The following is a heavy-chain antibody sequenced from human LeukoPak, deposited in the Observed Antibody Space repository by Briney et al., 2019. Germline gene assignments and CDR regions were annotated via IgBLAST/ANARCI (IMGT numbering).Heavy chain of an antibody. CDR2: IYHSGST. CDR3: ARYRLKNFWHFDL. J-gene: IGHJ2*01. D-gene: IGHD1-7*01. V-gene: IGHV4-4*02. CDR1: GGSISSSNW. Sequence: SGTLSLTCAVSGGSISSSNWWSWVRQPPGKGLEWIGEIYHSGSTNYNPSLKSRVTISVDKSKNQFSLKLSSVTAADTAVYYCARYRLKNFWHFDLWGRGTLVTVSS.